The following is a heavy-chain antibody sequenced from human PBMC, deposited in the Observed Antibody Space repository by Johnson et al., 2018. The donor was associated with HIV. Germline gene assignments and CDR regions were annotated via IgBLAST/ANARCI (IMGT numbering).Heavy chain of an antibody. CDR3: ARRADAFDI. J-gene: IGHJ3*02. CDR2: IGTAGDT. Sequence: VQLVESGGGVVKPGRSLRLSCAASGFTFSSYAMSWVRQAPGKGLEWVSAIGTAGDTYYPGSVKGRFTISRENAKNSLYLQMNSLRAGDTAVYYCARRADAFDIWGQGTMVTVSS. CDR1: GFTFSSYA. V-gene: IGHV3-13*01.